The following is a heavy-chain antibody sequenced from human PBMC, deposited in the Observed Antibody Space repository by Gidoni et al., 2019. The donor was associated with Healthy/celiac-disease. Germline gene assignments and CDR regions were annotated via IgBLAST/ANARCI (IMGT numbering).Heavy chain of an antibody. CDR3: ASTYYDSSGYYYYYYYGMDV. CDR2: INAGNGNT. J-gene: IGHJ6*02. CDR1: GYTFTSYA. Sequence: QVQLVQSGAEVKKPGASVKVSCKASGYTFTSYAMHWVRQAPGQRLEWMGWINAGNGNTKYSQKFQGRVTITRDTSASTAYMELSSLRSEDTAVYYCASTYYDSSGYYYYYYYGMDVWGQGTTVTVSS. V-gene: IGHV1-3*01. D-gene: IGHD3-22*01.